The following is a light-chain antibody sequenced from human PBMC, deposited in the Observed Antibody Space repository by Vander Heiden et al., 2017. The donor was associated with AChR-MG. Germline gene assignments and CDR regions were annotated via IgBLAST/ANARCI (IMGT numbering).Light chain of an antibody. CDR2: AAS. V-gene: IGKV1-39*01. J-gene: IGKJ1*01. Sequence: DMQTTQSPSPLSASVGNRATFTWRASQSISNFVNWYQQKPGKAPKLLIYAASSLQSGVPSRFSGSGSGTDFTLTISSQQPEDFATYYCKQGYSTPRTFGQGTKVEIK. CDR3: KQGYSTPRT. CDR1: QSISNF.